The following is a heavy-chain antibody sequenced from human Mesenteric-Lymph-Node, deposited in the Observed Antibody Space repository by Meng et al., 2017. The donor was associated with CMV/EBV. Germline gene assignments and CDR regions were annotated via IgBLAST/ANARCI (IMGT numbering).Heavy chain of an antibody. D-gene: IGHD5-24*01. Sequence: FSLSPRGVVVGWLRQPPGKALEWLALIYWNDDKRYSPSLKSRLTITKDTSKNQVVLTMTNMDPVDTATYYCAHSPLDDYKPPYNWFDPWGQGTLVTVSS. CDR2: IYWNDDK. J-gene: IGHJ5*02. CDR3: AHSPLDDYKPPYNWFDP. V-gene: IGHV2-5*01. CDR1: FSLSPRGVV.